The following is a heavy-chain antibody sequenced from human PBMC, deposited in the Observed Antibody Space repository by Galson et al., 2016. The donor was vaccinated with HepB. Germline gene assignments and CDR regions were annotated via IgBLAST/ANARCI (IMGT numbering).Heavy chain of an antibody. V-gene: IGHV3-74*01. Sequence: SLRLSCAASGFAFSSHWMHWVRQDLGKGLVWVSRINSDGTISNYADSVKGRFTISRDNPKNTMNLQMIGLRAEDTAVYFCVRDHSVVPSTAYNWFDPWGRGTLVTVSS. CDR3: VRDHSVVPSTAYNWFDP. J-gene: IGHJ5*02. CDR2: INSDGTIS. CDR1: GFAFSSHW. D-gene: IGHD4-23*01.